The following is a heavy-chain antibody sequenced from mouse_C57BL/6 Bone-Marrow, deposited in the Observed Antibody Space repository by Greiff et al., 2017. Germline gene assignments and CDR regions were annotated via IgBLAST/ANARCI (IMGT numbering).Heavy chain of an antibody. V-gene: IGHV1-59*01. J-gene: IGHJ4*01. CDR1: GYTFTSYW. D-gene: IGHD2-12*01. CDR3: AGRRGGYYAMDY. CDR2: IDPSDSYT. Sequence: VQLQQPGAELVRPGTSVKLSCKASGYTFTSYWMHWVKQRPGQGLEWIGVIDPSDSYTNYNQKFKGKATLTVDTSSSTAYMQLSSLTSEDSAVYYCAGRRGGYYAMDYWGQGTSVTVSS.